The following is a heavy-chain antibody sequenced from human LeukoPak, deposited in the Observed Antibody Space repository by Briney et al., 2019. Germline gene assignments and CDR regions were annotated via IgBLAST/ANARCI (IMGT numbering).Heavy chain of an antibody. J-gene: IGHJ4*02. D-gene: IGHD6-13*01. CDR3: ARAYSSSWYNLDY. Sequence: GGSLRRSCAASGLTVSSNYMTWVRQAPGKGLEWVSVFYSGGSSYYADSVKGRFTISRDNSKNTLFLQMNSLRAEDTAMYYCARAYSSSWYNLDYWGQGTLVTVSS. CDR1: GLTVSSNY. V-gene: IGHV3-66*01. CDR2: FYSGGSS.